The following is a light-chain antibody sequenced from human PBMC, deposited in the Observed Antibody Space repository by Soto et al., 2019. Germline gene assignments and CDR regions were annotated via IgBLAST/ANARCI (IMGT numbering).Light chain of an antibody. Sequence: QSVLNRPLSASGAPAQRVSISCSGSNSNIGSNAVNWYQQVPGRAPKLLVYDNNQRPSGVPDRLSGSKSGTSASLAISGLQSVDEADYYCAAWDDRLKAVVFGGGTKVTVL. CDR2: DNN. V-gene: IGLV1-44*01. CDR3: AAWDDRLKAVV. J-gene: IGLJ3*02. CDR1: NSNIGSNA.